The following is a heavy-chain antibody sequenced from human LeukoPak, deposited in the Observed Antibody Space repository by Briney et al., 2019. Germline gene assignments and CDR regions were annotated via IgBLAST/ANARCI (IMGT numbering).Heavy chain of an antibody. V-gene: IGHV1-8*02. CDR3: ARAGDGYKREIDY. Sequence: ASVKVSCKASGYTFTSCDINWVRQATGQGLEWMGWMNPNSGNTGYAQKFQGRVTMTRDTSISTAYMELSRLRSDDTAVYYCARAGDGYKREIDYWGQGTLVTVSS. J-gene: IGHJ4*02. CDR1: GYTFTSCD. CDR2: MNPNSGNT. D-gene: IGHD5-24*01.